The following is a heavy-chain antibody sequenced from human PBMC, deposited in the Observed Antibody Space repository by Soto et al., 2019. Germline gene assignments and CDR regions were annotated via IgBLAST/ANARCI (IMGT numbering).Heavy chain of an antibody. Sequence: SETLSLTCTVSGGSISSSSYYWGWIRQPPGKGLEWIGSIYYSGSTYYNPSLKSRVTISVDTSKNQFSLKLSSVTAADTAVYYCARSDLRYYDYIWGSYRDGWFDPWGQGTLVTVSS. V-gene: IGHV4-39*01. J-gene: IGHJ5*02. CDR3: ARSDLRYYDYIWGSYRDGWFDP. CDR1: GGSISSSSYY. D-gene: IGHD3-16*02. CDR2: IYYSGST.